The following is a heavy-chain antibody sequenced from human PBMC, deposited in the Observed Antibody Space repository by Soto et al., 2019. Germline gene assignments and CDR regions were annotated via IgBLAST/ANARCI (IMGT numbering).Heavy chain of an antibody. CDR3: SRLWDRWFDS. CDR2: IRHKADSYTT. J-gene: IGHJ5*01. CDR1: GFNFSDHY. D-gene: IGHD1-26*01. V-gene: IGHV3-72*01. Sequence: EVQLVESGGGLVQPGGSLRLSCAASGFNFSDHYMEWVHQAPGKGLEWVGRIRHKADSYTTEYAASVKGRFTISRDDSKNSLYLQMDNLKTDDTAVYYCSRLWDRWFDSSGQGTLVTVSS.